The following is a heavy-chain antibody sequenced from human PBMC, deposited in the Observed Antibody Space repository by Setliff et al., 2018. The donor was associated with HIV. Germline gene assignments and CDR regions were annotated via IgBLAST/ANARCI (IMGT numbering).Heavy chain of an antibody. CDR3: ARDSASPLYSGIYYAISFFDY. CDR1: GFTFSSYW. V-gene: IGHV3-7*03. CDR2: INEDGSDK. J-gene: IGHJ4*02. Sequence: PGGSLRLSCAASGFTFSSYWMSWVRQAPGKGLEWVANINEDGSDKFYVDSIKGRFTVSRDNAKNSLYLEMNTLRAEDTALYYCARDSASPLYSGIYYAISFFDYWGQGSLVTVSS. D-gene: IGHD1-26*01.